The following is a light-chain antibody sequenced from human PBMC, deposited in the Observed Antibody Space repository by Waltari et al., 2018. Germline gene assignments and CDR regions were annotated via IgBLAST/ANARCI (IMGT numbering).Light chain of an antibody. CDR2: DVT. Sequence: QSVLTQPRSVSGSPGQSVTISCTGIGSYVGDFKYVSWYQQHPGKAPKRVIYDVTQRPSGVPDRFSGSRSGYSASLTVSGLQGEDEADYYCCSYAGSWVFGGGTKLTVL. V-gene: IGLV2-11*01. CDR3: CSYAGSWV. J-gene: IGLJ3*02. CDR1: GSYVGDFKY.